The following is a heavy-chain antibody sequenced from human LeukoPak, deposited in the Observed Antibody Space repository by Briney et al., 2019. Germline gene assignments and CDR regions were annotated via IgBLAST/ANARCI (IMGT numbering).Heavy chain of an antibody. D-gene: IGHD2-2*01. CDR3: ARVLGVYCSSTSCYPRAFDY. CDR1: GFTFSSYS. J-gene: IGHJ4*02. V-gene: IGHV3-48*01. Sequence: GGSLRLSCAASGFTFSSYSMNWVRQAPGKGLEWVSYISSSSSTIYYADSVKGRFTISRDNAKNSLYLQMNSLRAEDTAVYYCARVLGVYCSSTSCYPRAFDYWGQGTLVTVSS. CDR2: ISSSSSTI.